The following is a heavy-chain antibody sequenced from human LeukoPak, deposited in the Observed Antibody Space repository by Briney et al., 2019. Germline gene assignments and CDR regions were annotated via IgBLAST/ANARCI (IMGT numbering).Heavy chain of an antibody. CDR1: GGSISSSSDF. CDR3: ARRTVGEPRERYGDLDY. D-gene: IGHD4-17*01. V-gene: IGHV4-39*01. CDR2: ISYTGTT. Sequence: SETLSLTCTVSGGSISSSSDFWGWIRQPPGKGLEWIGSISYTGTTYYNPSLKSRVSISLDPSKNQFSLKLSSVTAADTAVYYCARRTVGEPRERYGDLDYWGQGTLVTVSS. J-gene: IGHJ4*02.